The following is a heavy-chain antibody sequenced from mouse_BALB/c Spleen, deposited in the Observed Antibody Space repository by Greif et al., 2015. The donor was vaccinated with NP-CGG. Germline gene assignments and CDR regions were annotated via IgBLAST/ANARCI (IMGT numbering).Heavy chain of an antibody. CDR2: INPSNGGN. CDR3: TTGDY. CDR1: GYTFTSYY. Sequence: QVQLQQSGAELVKPGASVKLSCKASGYTFTSYYMYWVKQRPGQGLEWIGEINPSNGGNNFNEKFKSKATLTVDKSSSTAYMQLSSLTSEDSAVYYCTTGDYWGQGTTLTVSS. J-gene: IGHJ2*01. V-gene: IGHV1S81*02.